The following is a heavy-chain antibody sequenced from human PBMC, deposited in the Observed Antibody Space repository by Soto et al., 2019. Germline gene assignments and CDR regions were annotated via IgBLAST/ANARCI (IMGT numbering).Heavy chain of an antibody. Sequence: ASVKVSCKASGYTFTSYYMHWVRQAPGQGLEWMGIINPSGGSTSYAQKFQGRVTMTRDTSTSTVYMELSSLRSEDTAVYYCARSGGPMTGYFYYYGMDVWGQGTTVTVSS. D-gene: IGHD3-9*01. CDR2: INPSGGST. V-gene: IGHV1-46*03. J-gene: IGHJ6*02. CDR3: ARSGGPMTGYFYYYGMDV. CDR1: GYTFTSYY.